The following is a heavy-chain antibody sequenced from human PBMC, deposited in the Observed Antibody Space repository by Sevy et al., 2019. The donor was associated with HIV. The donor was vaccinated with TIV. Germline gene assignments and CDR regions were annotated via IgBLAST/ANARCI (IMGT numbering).Heavy chain of an antibody. CDR1: GSTLTKLS. CDR3: ATTKDYYDSSGSPFDY. D-gene: IGHD3-22*01. Sequence: ASVKISCKVSGSTLTKLSMHWVRQVPGKGLEWRVSFDPEDGETIYARKFQGRVTMTEDTSTDTAYMVLSSLRSEDTAVYDCATTKDYYDSSGSPFDYWGQGTLVTVSS. CDR2: FDPEDGET. V-gene: IGHV1-24*01. J-gene: IGHJ4*02.